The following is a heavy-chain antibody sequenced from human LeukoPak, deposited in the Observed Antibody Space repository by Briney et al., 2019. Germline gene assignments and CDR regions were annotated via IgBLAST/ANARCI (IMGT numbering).Heavy chain of an antibody. CDR1: GFTFSSYA. D-gene: IGHD1-26*01. CDR2: ISYDGSNK. J-gene: IGHJ4*02. V-gene: IGHV3-30*01. CDR3: ARDPPYSGSYYFDY. Sequence: GRSLRLSCAASGFTFSSYAMHWVRHAPGKGLEWVAVISYDGSNKYYADSVKGRFTISRDNSKNTLYLQMNSLRADDTAVYYCARDPPYSGSYYFDYWGQGTLVTVSS.